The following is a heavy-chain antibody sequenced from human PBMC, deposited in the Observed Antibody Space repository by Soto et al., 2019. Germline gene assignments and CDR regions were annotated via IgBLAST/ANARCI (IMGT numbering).Heavy chain of an antibody. V-gene: IGHV4-30-4*01. CDR3: ARGGVSFGFDAFDI. CDR2: IYYSGST. CDR1: GGSISSGDYY. Sequence: SETLSLTCTVSGGSISSGDYYWSWIRQPPGKGLEWIGYIYYSGSTYYNPSLKSRVTISVDTSKNQFSLKLSSVTAADTAVYYCARGGVSFGFDAFDIWGQGTMVTVSS. J-gene: IGHJ3*02. D-gene: IGHD3-10*01.